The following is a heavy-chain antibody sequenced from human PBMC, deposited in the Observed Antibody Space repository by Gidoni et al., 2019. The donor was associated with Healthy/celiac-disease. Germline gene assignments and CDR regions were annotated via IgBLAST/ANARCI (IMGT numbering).Heavy chain of an antibody. CDR1: GFTFSRYS. CDR2: ISSSSSTI. V-gene: IGHV3-48*02. Sequence: EVQLVESGGGLVQPGGSLRLSCAASGFTFSRYSMNWVRQAPGKGLEWVSYISSSSSTIYYADSVKGRFTISRDNAKNSLYLQMNSLRDEDTAVYYCARETCVSGYSGYGPCGFDYWGQGTLVTVSS. CDR3: ARETCVSGYSGYGPCGFDY. D-gene: IGHD5-12*01. J-gene: IGHJ4*02.